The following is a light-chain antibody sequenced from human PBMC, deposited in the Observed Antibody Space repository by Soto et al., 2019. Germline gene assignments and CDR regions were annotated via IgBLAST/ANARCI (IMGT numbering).Light chain of an antibody. V-gene: IGLV1-51*01. Sequence: QSVLAQPPSMSAAPGQTVTISCSGSSSNIGNDYVSWYQHFPGTAPKLLIYDNNKRPSGIPDRFSGSKSGTSATLGITGLQTGDEADYYCATWDKRLSAWVFGGGTKLTVL. CDR2: DNN. J-gene: IGLJ3*02. CDR1: SSNIGNDY. CDR3: ATWDKRLSAWV.